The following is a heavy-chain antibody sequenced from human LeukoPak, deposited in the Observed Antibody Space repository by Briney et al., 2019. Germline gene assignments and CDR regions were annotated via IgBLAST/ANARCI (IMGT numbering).Heavy chain of an antibody. CDR1: GFTFSSYW. V-gene: IGHV3-74*01. Sequence: GGSLRLSCAASGFTFSSYWMHWVRQAPGKGLVWVSRINSDGRSTSYADSVKGRFTISRDNAKNTLYLQMNTLGAEDTAIYYCAKELGDWSALQMDYWGQGTLVAVSS. D-gene: IGHD3/OR15-3a*01. J-gene: IGHJ4*02. CDR3: AKELGDWSALQMDY. CDR2: INSDGRST.